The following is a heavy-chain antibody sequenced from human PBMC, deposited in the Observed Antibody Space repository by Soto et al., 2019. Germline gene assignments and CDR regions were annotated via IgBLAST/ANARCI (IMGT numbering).Heavy chain of an antibody. J-gene: IGHJ4*02. CDR3: ARGFGVILAAGGDLIDY. V-gene: IGHV4-30-4*01. CDR1: GGSISSGDYY. D-gene: IGHD2-2*01. Sequence: PSETLSLTCTVSGGSISSGDYYWSWISQPPGKGLEWIGYIYYSGSTYYNPSLKSRVTISVDTSKNQFSLKLSSVTAADTAVYYCARGFGVILAAGGDLIDYWGQGTLVTVSS. CDR2: IYYSGST.